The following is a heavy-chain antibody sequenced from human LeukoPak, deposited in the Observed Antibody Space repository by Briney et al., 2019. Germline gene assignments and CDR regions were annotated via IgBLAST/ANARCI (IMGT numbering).Heavy chain of an antibody. CDR3: ASGFWSGYYTGAY. J-gene: IGHJ4*02. CDR1: GLTFSSYA. Sequence: GGSLRLSCAASGLTFSSYAMSWVRQAPGKGLEWVSAISGSGGSTYYADSVKGRFTISRDNSKNTLYLQMNSLRAEDTAVYYCASGFWSGYYTGAYWGQGTLVTVSS. V-gene: IGHV3-23*01. D-gene: IGHD3-3*01. CDR2: ISGSGGST.